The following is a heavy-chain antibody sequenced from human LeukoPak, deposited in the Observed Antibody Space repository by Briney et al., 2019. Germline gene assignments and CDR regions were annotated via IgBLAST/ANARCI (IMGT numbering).Heavy chain of an antibody. CDR1: GGSISSYY. CDR2: IYYSGST. V-gene: IGHV4-59*12. J-gene: IGHJ4*02. Sequence: SETLSLTCTVSGGSISSYYWSWIRQPPGKGLEWIGYIYYSGSTNYNPSLKSRVTISVDTSKNQFSLRLSSVTAADTAVYYCARAEFSSGDFDYWGQGTLVTVSS. D-gene: IGHD6-19*01. CDR3: ARAEFSSGDFDY.